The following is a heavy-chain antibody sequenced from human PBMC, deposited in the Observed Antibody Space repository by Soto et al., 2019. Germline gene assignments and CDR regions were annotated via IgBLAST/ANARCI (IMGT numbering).Heavy chain of an antibody. Sequence: GGSLRLSCAASGFTFSSYAMTWVRQAPGKGLEWVSTVSGSGSSTNYAGSVKGRFTISRDNSKDTLYLQMNSLRAEDTAVYYCAKGKGSPYYLDYWGQGTLVTVSS. V-gene: IGHV3-23*01. J-gene: IGHJ4*02. CDR2: VSGSGSST. CDR1: GFTFSSYA. CDR3: AKGKGSPYYLDY. D-gene: IGHD6-13*01.